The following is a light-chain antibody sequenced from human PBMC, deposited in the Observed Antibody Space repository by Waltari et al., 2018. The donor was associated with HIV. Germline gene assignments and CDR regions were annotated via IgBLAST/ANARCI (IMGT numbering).Light chain of an antibody. CDR3: VAWDDSLSGFA. Sequence: QSVLTQPPSASGTLGQRVTISCPGSNSNVGSKYVYWYQQVPGTAPKQLIYRNKRRRSGVPDRFSASKSGASASLSISGLRSEDEADYYCVAWDDSLSGFAFGTGTKVTVL. CDR2: RNK. V-gene: IGLV1-47*01. J-gene: IGLJ1*01. CDR1: NSNVGSKY.